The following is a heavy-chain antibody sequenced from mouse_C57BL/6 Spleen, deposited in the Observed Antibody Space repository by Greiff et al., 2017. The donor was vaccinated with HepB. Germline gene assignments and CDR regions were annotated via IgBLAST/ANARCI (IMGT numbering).Heavy chain of an antibody. J-gene: IGHJ1*03. CDR3: ARLGGSSDYWYFDV. Sequence: VKLVESGAELARPGASVKLSCKASGYTFTSYGISWVKQRTGQGLEWIGEIYPRSGNTYYNEKFKGKATLTADKSSSTAYMELRSLTSEDSAVYVCARLGGSSDYWYFDVWGTGTTVTVSS. D-gene: IGHD1-1*01. V-gene: IGHV1-81*01. CDR1: GYTFTSYG. CDR2: IYPRSGNT.